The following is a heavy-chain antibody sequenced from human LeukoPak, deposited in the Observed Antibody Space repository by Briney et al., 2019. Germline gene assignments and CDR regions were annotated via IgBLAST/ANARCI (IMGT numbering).Heavy chain of an antibody. V-gene: IGHV3-23*01. CDR3: AKGKDILTGYHYYGMDV. J-gene: IGHJ6*02. CDR2: ISGSGGST. Sequence: GGSLRLSCAASGFTFSSYSMNWVRQAPGKGLEWVSAISGSGGSTYYADSVKGRFTISRDNSKNTLYLQMNSLRAEDTAVYYCAKGKDILTGYHYYGMDVWGQGTTVTVSS. CDR1: GFTFSSYS. D-gene: IGHD3-9*01.